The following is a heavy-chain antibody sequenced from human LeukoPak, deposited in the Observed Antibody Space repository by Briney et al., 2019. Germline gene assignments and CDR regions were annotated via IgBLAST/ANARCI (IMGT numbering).Heavy chain of an antibody. CDR2: IYTSGGT. CDR3: ARAKDNYRGNDAFDI. V-gene: IGHV4-4*07. J-gene: IGHJ3*02. D-gene: IGHD4/OR15-4a*01. CDR1: GGSISPYY. Sequence: SETLSLTCTVSGGSISPYYWSWIRQPAGKGLEWIGRIYTSGGTNYNPSLKSRVTMSVDPSKNQFSLKLSSVTAADTAVYYCARAKDNYRGNDAFDIWGQGTMVTVSS.